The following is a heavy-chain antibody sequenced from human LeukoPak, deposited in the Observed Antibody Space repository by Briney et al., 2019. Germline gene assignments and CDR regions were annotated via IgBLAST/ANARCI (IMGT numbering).Heavy chain of an antibody. D-gene: IGHD1-26*01. J-gene: IGHJ5*02. CDR3: TRDSGTFNWLDP. CDR1: GFTFSGCA. V-gene: IGHV3-73*01. Sequence: PGGSLRLSCAASGFTFSGCAMHWVRQSSGKGLEWVGHIDKKDNFYATAYASSVKGRFTISRDDSKNTAYLQMSSLKTEDTALYYCTRDSGTFNWLDPWGQGTLVTVSS. CDR2: IDKKDNFYAT.